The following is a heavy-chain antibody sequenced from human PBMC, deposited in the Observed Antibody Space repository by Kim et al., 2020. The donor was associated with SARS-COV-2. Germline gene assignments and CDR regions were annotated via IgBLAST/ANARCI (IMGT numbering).Heavy chain of an antibody. CDR2: ISYDGSNK. J-gene: IGHJ4*02. Sequence: GGSLRLSCAASGFTFSSYAMHWVRQAPGKGLEWVAVISYDGSNKYYADSVKGRFTISRDNSKNTLYLQMNSLRAEDTAVYYCARDGSSWGGLDYWGQGTLVTVSS. CDR3: ARDGSSWGGLDY. V-gene: IGHV3-30*04. D-gene: IGHD6-13*01. CDR1: GFTFSSYA.